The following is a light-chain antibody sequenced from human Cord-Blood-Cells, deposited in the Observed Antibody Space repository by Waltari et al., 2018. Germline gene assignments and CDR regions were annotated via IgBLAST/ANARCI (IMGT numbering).Light chain of an antibody. Sequence: EIVLTQSPPTLSLSPGERATLSCRASQSVSSYLAWYQQKPGQAPRLLIYDASNRATGIPARFSGSGSGTDFTLTISSLEPEDFAVYYCQQRSNWLFTFGPGTKVDIK. CDR2: DAS. CDR1: QSVSSY. CDR3: QQRSNWLFT. V-gene: IGKV3-11*01. J-gene: IGKJ3*01.